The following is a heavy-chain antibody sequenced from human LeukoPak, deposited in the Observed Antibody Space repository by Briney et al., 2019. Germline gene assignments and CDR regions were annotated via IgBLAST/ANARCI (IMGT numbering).Heavy chain of an antibody. V-gene: IGHV4-59*01. CDR3: GRGRPEAMWKPLPYDAFDI. Sequence: SETLSLTCTVSGGSISNYYWSWIRQPPGKGLEWGGYIYYGGSDKYNTSLKSRVTISVETSNNQYPLRLNSSTAADTAVFYCGRGRPEAMWKPLPYDAFDIWGQGTMVTVSS. D-gene: IGHD1-26*01. CDR1: GGSISNYY. J-gene: IGHJ3*02. CDR2: IYYGGSD.